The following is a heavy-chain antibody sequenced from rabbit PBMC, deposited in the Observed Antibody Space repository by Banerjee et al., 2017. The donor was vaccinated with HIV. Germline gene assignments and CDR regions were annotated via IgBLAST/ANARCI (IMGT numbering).Heavy chain of an antibody. Sequence: QEQLVESGGGLVQPGGSLKLSCKASGFDFSSYGVSWARQAPGKGLEWIGYIDPVFGRTYYASWVNGRFTISSHDAQNTLYLQLNSLTAADTATYFCVRDLGGTMTIGNLWGPGTLVTVS. CDR1: GFDFSSYG. J-gene: IGHJ4*01. V-gene: IGHV1S47*01. CDR3: VRDLGGTMTIGNL. CDR2: IDPVFGRT. D-gene: IGHD2-1*01.